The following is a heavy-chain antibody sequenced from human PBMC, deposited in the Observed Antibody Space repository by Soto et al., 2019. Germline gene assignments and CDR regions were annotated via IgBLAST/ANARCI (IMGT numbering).Heavy chain of an antibody. J-gene: IGHJ4*02. Sequence: SETLSLTCAVYGGSFSGYYWSWIRQPPGKGLEWIGEINHSGSTNYNPSLKSRVTISVDTSKNQFSLKLSSVTAADTAVYYCARLAGRWLVQRWEHTSPFDYWGQGTLVTVSS. V-gene: IGHV4-34*01. CDR2: INHSGST. CDR3: ARLAGRWLVQRWEHTSPFDY. D-gene: IGHD6-19*01. CDR1: GGSFSGYY.